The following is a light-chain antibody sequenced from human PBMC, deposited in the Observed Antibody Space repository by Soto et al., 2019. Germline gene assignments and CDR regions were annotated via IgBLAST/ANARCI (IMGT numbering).Light chain of an antibody. CDR3: YGYNIPSVR. Sequence: ERVTITCRASQSISSWLAWYQQKPGKAPKLLIYKASSLESGVPSRFSGSGSGTEFTLTISSLPPEDCATYYGYGYNIPSVRFGQ. V-gene: IGKV1-5*03. CDR1: QSISSW. CDR2: KAS. J-gene: IGKJ1*01.